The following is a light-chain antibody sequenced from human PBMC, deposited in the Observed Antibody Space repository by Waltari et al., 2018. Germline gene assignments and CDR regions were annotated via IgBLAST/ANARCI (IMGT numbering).Light chain of an antibody. J-gene: IGKJ4*01. V-gene: IGKV4-1*01. Sequence: DIVMTQSPDSLAVSLGERATINCKSTQSILYSSNTKNYLAWYQQKPGQSPKLLFYWASTRESGVPDRFSGSGSGTDFTLTISSLQTEDVAVYYCQQYYSTPFTFGGGTKVEIK. CDR1: QSILYSSNTKNY. CDR3: QQYYSTPFT. CDR2: WAS.